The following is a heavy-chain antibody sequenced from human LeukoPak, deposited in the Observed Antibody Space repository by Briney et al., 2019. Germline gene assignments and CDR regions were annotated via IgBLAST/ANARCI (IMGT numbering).Heavy chain of an antibody. CDR2: IVGSGGST. CDR1: GFTFSNYA. Sequence: GASRRLSCAPSGFTFSNYAMSWVRQAPGKGLEWVSAIVGSGGSTYYADSVKGRFTISRDNPKNTLYLQMNSLRAEDTAVYYCAKWGDYDILTGYYDSDYWGQGTLVTVSS. V-gene: IGHV3-23*01. D-gene: IGHD3-9*01. CDR3: AKWGDYDILTGYYDSDY. J-gene: IGHJ4*02.